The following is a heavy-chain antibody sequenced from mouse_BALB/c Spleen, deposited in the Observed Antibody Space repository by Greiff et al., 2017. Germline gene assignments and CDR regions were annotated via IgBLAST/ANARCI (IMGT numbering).Heavy chain of an antibody. CDR1: GYTFTSYT. Sequence: VKLVESAAELARPGASVKMSCKASGYTFTSYTMHWVKQRPGQGLEWIGYINPSSGYTEYNQKFKDKTTLTADKSSSTAYMQLSSLTSEDSAVYYCARPYYGSSYAWFAYWGQGTLVTVSA. D-gene: IGHD1-1*01. CDR2: INPSSGYT. CDR3: ARPYYGSSYAWFAY. J-gene: IGHJ3*01. V-gene: IGHV1-4*02.